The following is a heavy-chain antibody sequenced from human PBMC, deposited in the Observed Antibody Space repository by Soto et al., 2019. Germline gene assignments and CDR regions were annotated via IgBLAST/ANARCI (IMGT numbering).Heavy chain of an antibody. V-gene: IGHV3-21*01. CDR2: ISSSSSYI. D-gene: IGHD3-16*01. J-gene: IGHJ3*02. Sequence: GGSLRLCYAASGVTFGDFSRNWVRQAPGKGLEWVSSISSSSSYIYYADSVKGRFTISRDNAKNSLYLQMNSLRAEDTAVYYCARDWGAFDIWGQGTMVTVSS. CDR1: GVTFGDFS. CDR3: ARDWGAFDI.